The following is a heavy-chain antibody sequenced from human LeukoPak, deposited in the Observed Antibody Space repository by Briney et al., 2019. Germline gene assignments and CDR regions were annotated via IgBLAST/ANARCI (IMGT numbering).Heavy chain of an antibody. Sequence: SETLSLTCTVSGGSISGYYWNWIRQPPGKGLEWIGYIYYSGNTDDNPSLRSRVTISVDTSRNQFSLKLSSVTAADTAVYYCARGFAGGSSPLFDYWGQGTLVTVSS. J-gene: IGHJ4*02. CDR2: IYYSGNT. CDR3: ARGFAGGSSPLFDY. CDR1: GGSISGYY. D-gene: IGHD6-6*01. V-gene: IGHV4-59*01.